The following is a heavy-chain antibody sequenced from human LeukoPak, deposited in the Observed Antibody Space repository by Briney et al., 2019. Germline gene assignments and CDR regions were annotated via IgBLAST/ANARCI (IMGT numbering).Heavy chain of an antibody. CDR2: IYYSGGT. J-gene: IGHJ5*02. CDR1: GGSISSSSYH. Sequence: SETLSLTCTVSGGSISSSSYHWGWIRQPPGKGLEWIGSIYYSGGTYYNPSLKSRVTISVDTSKNQFSLKLSSVTAADTAVYYCARHPVIVVVSNWFDPWGQGTLVTVSS. D-gene: IGHD2-2*01. V-gene: IGHV4-39*01. CDR3: ARHPVIVVVSNWFDP.